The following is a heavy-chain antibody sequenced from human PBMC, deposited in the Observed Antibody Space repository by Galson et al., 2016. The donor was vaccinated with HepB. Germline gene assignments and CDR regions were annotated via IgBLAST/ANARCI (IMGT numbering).Heavy chain of an antibody. CDR3: ARDRGSDSGGYPLFPY. J-gene: IGHJ4*02. Sequence: SLRLSCAASGFSFNKYWMSWVRQAPGKGLEWIAYIHPSSDPIHYADSVKGRFTISRDNADNSLYLQMNSLRDEDTAIYYCARDRGSDSGGYPLFPYWGQGTLVTVSS. CDR1: GFSFNKYW. CDR2: IHPSSDPI. D-gene: IGHD3-22*01. V-gene: IGHV3-48*02.